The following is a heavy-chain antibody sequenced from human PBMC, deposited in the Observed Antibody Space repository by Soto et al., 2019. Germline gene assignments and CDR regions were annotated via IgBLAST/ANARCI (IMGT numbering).Heavy chain of an antibody. V-gene: IGHV1-8*01. CDR3: ARGGYSYGRGYYYYGMDV. Sequence: ASVKVSCKASGYTFTSYDINWVRQATGQGLEWMGWMNPNSGNTGYAQKFQGRVTMTRNTSISTAYMELSSLRSEDTAVYYCARGGYSYGRGYYYYGMDVWGQGITVTVSS. D-gene: IGHD5-18*01. CDR2: MNPNSGNT. J-gene: IGHJ6*02. CDR1: GYTFTSYD.